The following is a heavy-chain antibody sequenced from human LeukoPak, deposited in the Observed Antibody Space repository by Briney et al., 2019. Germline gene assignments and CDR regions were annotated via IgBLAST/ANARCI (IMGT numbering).Heavy chain of an antibody. J-gene: IGHJ4*02. V-gene: IGHV4-59*08. CDR3: ARHYYDRSDSYSFDY. CDR1: GGSISGYY. Sequence: SETLSLTCTVSGGSISGYYWSWIRQPPGKGLVWIGYIFSSGSTNYNPSLKSRVTISEDTSVNQFSLKLSSVTAADTAVYYCARHYYDRSDSYSFDYWGQGTLVTVSS. D-gene: IGHD3-22*01. CDR2: IFSSGST.